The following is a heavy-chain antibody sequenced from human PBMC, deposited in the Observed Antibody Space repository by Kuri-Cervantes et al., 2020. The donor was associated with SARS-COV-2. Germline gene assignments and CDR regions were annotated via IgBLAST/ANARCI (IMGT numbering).Heavy chain of an antibody. CDR2: IIPIYGTT. J-gene: IGHJ5*02. CDR1: GYTFTSYY. Sequence: SVKVSCKASGYTFTSYYMHWVRQAPGQGLKWMGRIIPIYGTTNYAQKVQGRVTITADESTNTAYMEMSSLRSEDTAIYYCAGDAMIITLFGLENWVDAWGQGTLVTVSS. V-gene: IGHV1-69*13. D-gene: IGHD3/OR15-3a*01. CDR3: AGDAMIITLFGLENWVDA.